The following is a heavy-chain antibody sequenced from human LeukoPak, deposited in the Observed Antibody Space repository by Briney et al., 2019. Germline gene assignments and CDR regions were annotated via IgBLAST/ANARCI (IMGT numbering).Heavy chain of an antibody. CDR2: ISYDGSNK. V-gene: IGHV3-30-3*01. J-gene: IGHJ3*02. Sequence: HPGGSLRLSCAASGFTFSSYAMHWVRQAPGKGLEWVAVISYDGSNKYYADSVKGRFTISRDNSKNTLYLQMNSLRAEDTAVYYCARDYGAFDIWGQGTMVTVSS. CDR1: GFTFSSYA. CDR3: ARDYGAFDI. D-gene: IGHD3-10*01.